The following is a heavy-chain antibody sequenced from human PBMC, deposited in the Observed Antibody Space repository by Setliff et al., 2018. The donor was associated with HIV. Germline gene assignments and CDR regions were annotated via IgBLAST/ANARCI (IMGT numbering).Heavy chain of an antibody. CDR1: GGSISSYY. Sequence: ETLSLTCTVPGGSISSYYWSWIRQPPGKALEWIGYIYTSGSTNYNPSLKSRVTISIDTSKKQFSLRLTSVTAADSAVYYCARGARLLAGYSDRWDYYYMGVWGKGTTVTVSS. CDR3: ARGARLLAGYSDRWDYYYMGV. D-gene: IGHD6-13*01. CDR2: IYTSGST. V-gene: IGHV4-4*08. J-gene: IGHJ6*03.